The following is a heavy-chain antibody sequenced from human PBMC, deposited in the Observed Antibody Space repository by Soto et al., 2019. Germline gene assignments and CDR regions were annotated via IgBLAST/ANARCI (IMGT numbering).Heavy chain of an antibody. CDR2: ISGSGRNT. CDR3: ARDTSTGAADYYFDY. J-gene: IGHJ4*02. D-gene: IGHD4-17*01. V-gene: IGHV3-23*01. CDR1: GISFSNYA. Sequence: GGSLRLSCAASGISFSNYALSWVRQAPGKGLEWVSGISGSGRNTYYADSVKGRFTISRDNSNNMVYLQMNSLRAEDTAVYYCARDTSTGAADYYFDYWGQGTPVTVSS.